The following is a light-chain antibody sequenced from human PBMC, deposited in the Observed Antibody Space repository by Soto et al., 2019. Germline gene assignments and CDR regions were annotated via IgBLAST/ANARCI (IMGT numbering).Light chain of an antibody. J-gene: IGLJ2*01. V-gene: IGLV2-23*02. CDR2: EVS. CDR1: SSDVGSYNL. Sequence: QSALTQPASVSGSPGQSITISCTGTSSDVGSYNLVSWYQQHPGKAPKLMIYEVSKRPSGVSNRFSGSKSGNTASLTISGLQAEDEADYYCCSYAGTYVVFGGGTKLT. CDR3: CSYAGTYVV.